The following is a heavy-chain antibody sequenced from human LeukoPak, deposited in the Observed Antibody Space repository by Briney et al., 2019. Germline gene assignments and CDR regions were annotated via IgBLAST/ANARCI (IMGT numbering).Heavy chain of an antibody. D-gene: IGHD4/OR15-4a*01. CDR3: ARGADYSASGVFDI. J-gene: IGHJ3*02. CDR2: INHSGST. CDR1: GGSFSGYY. Sequence: SETLSLTCAVYGGSFSGYYWSWIRQPPGKGLEWIGEINHSGSTNYDPSLKSRVTMSVDTSKNQFSLKLSSVTAADTAVYYCARGADYSASGVFDIWGQGTMVTVSS. V-gene: IGHV4-34*01.